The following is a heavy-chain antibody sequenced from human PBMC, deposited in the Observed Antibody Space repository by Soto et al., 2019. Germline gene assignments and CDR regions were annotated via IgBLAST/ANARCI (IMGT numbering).Heavy chain of an antibody. J-gene: IGHJ4*02. CDR1: GFTFDAYG. CDR3: ARIQLDTIMALDY. V-gene: IGHV3-33*01. D-gene: IGHD1-1*01. CDR2: VWSNGNLK. Sequence: QVQLVESGGGVVQPGGSLRLSCAASGFTFDAYGFHWVRQAPGKGLEWVAVVWSNGNLKYYADSVKGRFTISRDSSKSALNLNMTSLSADDTAVYYCARIQLDTIMALDYWGQGTLVTVSS.